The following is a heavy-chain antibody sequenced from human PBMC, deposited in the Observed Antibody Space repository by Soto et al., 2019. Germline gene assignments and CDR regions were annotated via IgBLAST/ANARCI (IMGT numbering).Heavy chain of an antibody. CDR3: ARHGDLYSTRWYGSVDH. CDR1: GGSISSYY. Sequence: SDTLSLTCTVSGGSISSYYWSWGRQPPGKGLEWIGYIYYSGSTSYNPSLKSRVTISVETSKTQFSLKVSSVTAADTAVYYCARHGDLYSTRWYGSVDHWGQGTLVTVSS. D-gene: IGHD6-13*01. CDR2: IYYSGST. V-gene: IGHV4-59*01. J-gene: IGHJ4*02.